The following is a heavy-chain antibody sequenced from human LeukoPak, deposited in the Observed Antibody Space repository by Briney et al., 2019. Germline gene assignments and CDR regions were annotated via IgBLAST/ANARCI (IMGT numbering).Heavy chain of an antibody. CDR1: GSTLRNYA. V-gene: IGHV3-23*01. D-gene: IGHD6-6*01. CDR3: AKDRPNGFDY. CDR2: ADGSGAST. Sequence: GGSLRLSCTASGSTLRNYAMSWVRQAPGKGLVWISAADGSGASTYYADSVRGRFAVSRDNSKNTLYLQMSNLRAEDTAVYYCAKDRPNGFDYWGQGTLVTVSS. J-gene: IGHJ4*02.